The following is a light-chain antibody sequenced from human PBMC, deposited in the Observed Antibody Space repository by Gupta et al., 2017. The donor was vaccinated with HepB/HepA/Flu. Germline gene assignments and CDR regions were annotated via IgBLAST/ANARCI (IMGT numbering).Light chain of an antibody. CDR1: SSDVGRYNY. J-gene: IGLJ1*01. Sequence: QSALTQPRSVSGSPGQSVTISCNGTSSDVGRYNYVSWYQQHPGKAPKFMIYDVTKRPSGVPDRFSGSKSGNTASLTISGLQAEDEADYYCCSYAGNYLYVFGTGTKVTVL. V-gene: IGLV2-11*01. CDR3: CSYAGNYLYV. CDR2: DVT.